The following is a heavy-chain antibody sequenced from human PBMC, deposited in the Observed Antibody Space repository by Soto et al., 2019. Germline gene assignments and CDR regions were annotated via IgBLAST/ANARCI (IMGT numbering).Heavy chain of an antibody. J-gene: IGHJ4*02. CDR1: GGSVSSGSYY. D-gene: IGHD1-26*01. CDR2: IYYSGST. V-gene: IGHV4-61*01. Sequence: SETLSLTCTVSGGSVSSGSYYWSWIRQPPGKGLEWIGYIYYSGSTNYNPSLKSRVTMSVDTSKNQFSLKLSSVTAADTAVYYCARSRSGSYYDDYWRQGALVPVSS. CDR3: ARSRSGSYYDDY.